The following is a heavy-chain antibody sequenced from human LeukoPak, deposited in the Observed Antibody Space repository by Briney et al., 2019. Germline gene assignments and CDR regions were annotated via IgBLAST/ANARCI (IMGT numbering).Heavy chain of an antibody. D-gene: IGHD3-10*01. V-gene: IGHV3-13*01. CDR3: ARTRTTPGVRGLQMRYFDY. CDR2: IGTAEDT. Sequence: QPGGSLRLSCAASGFTFSRYDMHWVRQVTGKGLEWVSGIGTAEDTFYPGSVKGRFTISRENAKNSFYLQMNSLTAGDTAVYYCARTRTTPGVRGLQMRYFDYWGQGILVTVSS. J-gene: IGHJ4*02. CDR1: GFTFSRYD.